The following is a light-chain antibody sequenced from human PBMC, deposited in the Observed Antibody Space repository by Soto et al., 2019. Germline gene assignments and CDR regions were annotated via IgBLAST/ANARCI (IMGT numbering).Light chain of an antibody. Sequence: DIQMTQSPSTLSASVGDRVTITCRASRSISSWLAWYQQKPGKAPKLLIYKASSLESGVPSRFSGSGSGTEFTLTISSLQPDDFATYYCQQYNSYSPRLTFGGGTKVEIK. J-gene: IGKJ4*01. CDR3: QQYNSYSPRLT. CDR1: RSISSW. CDR2: KAS. V-gene: IGKV1-5*03.